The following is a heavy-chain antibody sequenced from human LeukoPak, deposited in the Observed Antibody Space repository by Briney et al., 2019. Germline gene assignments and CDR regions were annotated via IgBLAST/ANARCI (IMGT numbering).Heavy chain of an antibody. V-gene: IGHV1-2*02. D-gene: IGHD2-21*02. CDR3: ARGRMVATALGY. J-gene: IGHJ4*02. Sequence: ASVKVSCKASGYTSTGYYMHWVRQAPGQGLEWMGWINPNSGGTNYAQKFQGRVTMTRDTSISTAYMELSRLRSDDTAVYYCARGRMVATALGYWGQGTLVTVSS. CDR1: GYTSTGYY. CDR2: INPNSGGT.